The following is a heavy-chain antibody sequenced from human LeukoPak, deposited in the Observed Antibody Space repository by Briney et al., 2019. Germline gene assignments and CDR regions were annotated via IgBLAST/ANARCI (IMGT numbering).Heavy chain of an antibody. V-gene: IGHV3-64*01. CDR3: ARVMNYYDSSGYSLDY. J-gene: IGHJ4*02. CDR1: GFTFSSYA. Sequence: RGSLRLSCAASGFTFSSYAMHWVRQAPGKGLEYVSAISSNGGSTYYANSVKGRFTISRDNSKNTLYLQMGSLRAEDMAVYYCARVMNYYDSSGYSLDYWGQGTLVTASS. CDR2: ISSNGGST. D-gene: IGHD3-22*01.